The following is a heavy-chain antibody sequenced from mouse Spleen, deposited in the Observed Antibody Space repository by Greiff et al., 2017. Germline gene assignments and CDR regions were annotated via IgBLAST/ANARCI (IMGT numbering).Heavy chain of an antibody. Sequence: EVKLVESGGGLVQPGESLKLSCESYEYEFPSYDMTWVRQTPEKRLELVAAINSDGGSTYYPDTMERRVIISRDNTKRTLYLQMNSLRTEDTALYYCARHNWDEVFAYWGQGTLVTASA. CDR1: EYEFPSYD. V-gene: IGHV5-2*01. CDR2: INSDGGST. CDR3: ARHNWDEVFAY. D-gene: IGHD4-1*01. J-gene: IGHJ3*01.